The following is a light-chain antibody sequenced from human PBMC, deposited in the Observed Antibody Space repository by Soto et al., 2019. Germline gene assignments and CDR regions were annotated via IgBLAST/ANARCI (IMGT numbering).Light chain of an antibody. V-gene: IGKV3-20*01. J-gene: IGKJ2*01. CDR2: GAS. CDR1: QSVSSSY. CDR3: QQYGSSLYT. Sequence: ESVLTQSPGTLSLSPGERATLSCRASQSVSSSYLAWYQQKPGQAPRLLIYGASSRAIGTPDRFSGSGSGTDFILTISRLEPEEFAVYYCQQYGSSLYTFGEGTKLEIK.